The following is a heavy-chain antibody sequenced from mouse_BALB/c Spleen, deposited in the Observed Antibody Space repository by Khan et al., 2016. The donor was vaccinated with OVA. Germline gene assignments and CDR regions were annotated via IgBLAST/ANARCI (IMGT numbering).Heavy chain of an antibody. Sequence: VQLQQPGSELMKPGAPVKISCKASGYSFSTYYIHWATWSHGKTLEWIGYIDPFNGGTIYNQKFKGKATLTVDKSSSTAYMHLTSLTSEDSAVYYCARHGSTYWFAYWSQGTLVTVSA. V-gene: IGHV1S135*01. D-gene: IGHD1-1*01. CDR3: ARHGSTYWFAY. CDR2: IDPFNGGT. CDR1: GYSFSTYY. J-gene: IGHJ3*01.